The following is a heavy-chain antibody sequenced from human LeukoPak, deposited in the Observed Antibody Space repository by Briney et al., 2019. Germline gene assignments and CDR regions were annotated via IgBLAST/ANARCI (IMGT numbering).Heavy chain of an antibody. Sequence: PSETLSLTCAVYGGSFSGYYWSWIRQPPGKGLEWIGEINHSGSTNYDPSLKSRVTISVDTSKNQFSLKLSSVTAADTAVYYCARGTGGYSYGNWFDPWGQGTLVTVSS. J-gene: IGHJ5*02. CDR2: INHSGST. CDR3: ARGTGGYSYGNWFDP. D-gene: IGHD5-18*01. V-gene: IGHV4-34*01. CDR1: GGSFSGYY.